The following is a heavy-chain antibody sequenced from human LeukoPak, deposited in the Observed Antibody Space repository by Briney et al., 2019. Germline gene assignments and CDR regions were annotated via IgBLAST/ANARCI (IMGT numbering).Heavy chain of an antibody. D-gene: IGHD6-13*01. CDR3: GSSSSWSYIDY. V-gene: IGHV3-53*01. CDR1: GFTVSRNY. J-gene: IGHJ4*02. Sequence: GGSLRLSCAASGFTVSRNYMSWVRQAPGKGLEWVSVIYSGGSTYYAGSVKGRFTISRDNSKNTVYPQMNSLRAEDTAVYYCGSSSSWSYIDYWGQGTLVTVSS. CDR2: IYSGGST.